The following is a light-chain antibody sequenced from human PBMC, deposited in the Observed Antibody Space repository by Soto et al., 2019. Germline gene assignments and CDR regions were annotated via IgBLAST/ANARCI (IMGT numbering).Light chain of an antibody. V-gene: IGLV1-47*01. J-gene: IGLJ3*02. Sequence: QSVLTQPPSASGTPGQRVTISCSGSSSNSGSNYVYWYQQLPGTAPKLLIYRNNQRPSGVPDRFSGSKSGTSASLAISGLRSVDEANYYCAAWDDSLSGVVFGGGTQLTVL. CDR2: RNN. CDR3: AAWDDSLSGVV. CDR1: SSNSGSNY.